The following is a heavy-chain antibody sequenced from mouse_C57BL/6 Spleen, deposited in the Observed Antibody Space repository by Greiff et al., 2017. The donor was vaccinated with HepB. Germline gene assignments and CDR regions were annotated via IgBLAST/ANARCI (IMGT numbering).Heavy chain of an antibody. J-gene: IGHJ3*01. V-gene: IGHV5-4*03. CDR2: ISDGGSYT. D-gene: IGHD2-10*01. CDR1: GFTFSSYA. Sequence: EVKLVESGGGLVKPGGSLKLSCAASGFTFSSYAMSWVRQTPEKRLEWVATISDGGSYTYYPDNVKGRFTISRDNAKNNLYLQMSHLKSEDTAMYYCARGGDLLLFDFAYWGQGTLVTVSA. CDR3: ARGGDLLLFDFAY.